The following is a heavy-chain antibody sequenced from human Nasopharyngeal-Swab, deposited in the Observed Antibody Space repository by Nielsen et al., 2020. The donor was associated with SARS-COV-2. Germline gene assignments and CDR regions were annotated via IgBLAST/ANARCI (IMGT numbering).Heavy chain of an antibody. CDR3: ARADLVGATTEWYYYYYGTDV. J-gene: IGHJ6*02. V-gene: IGHV1-2*04. CDR2: INPNSGGT. D-gene: IGHD1-26*01. Sequence: WVRQAPGQGLEWMGWINPNSGGTNYAQKFQGWVTMTRDTSISTACMELSRLRSDDTAVYYCARADLVGATTEWYYYYYGTDVWGQGTTVTVSS.